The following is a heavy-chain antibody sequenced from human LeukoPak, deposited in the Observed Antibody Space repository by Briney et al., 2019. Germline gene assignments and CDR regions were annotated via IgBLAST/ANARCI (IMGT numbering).Heavy chain of an antibody. D-gene: IGHD5-18*01. CDR1: GGSISSSSYY. CDR2: IYYSGST. V-gene: IGHV4-39*07. CDR3: ARGYNYGPYYYYYYMDV. Sequence: PSETLSLTCTVSGGSISSSSYYWGWIRQPPGKGLEWIGSIYYSGSTNYNPSLKSRVTISVDTSKNQFSLKLSSVTAADTAVYYCARGYNYGPYYYYYYMDVWGKGTTVTVSS. J-gene: IGHJ6*03.